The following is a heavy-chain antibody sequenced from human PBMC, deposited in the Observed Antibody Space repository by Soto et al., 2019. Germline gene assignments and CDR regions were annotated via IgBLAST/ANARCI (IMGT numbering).Heavy chain of an antibody. V-gene: IGHV4-59*06. CDR2: IYYSGST. Sequence: SETLSLTCTVAGDSISPYYWSWIRQHPGKGLEWIGYIYYSGSTYYNPSLKSRVTISVDTSKNQFSLKLSSVTAADTAVYYCARVGGINWFDPWGQGTLVTVSS. D-gene: IGHD1-20*01. J-gene: IGHJ5*02. CDR1: GDSISPYY. CDR3: ARVGGINWFDP.